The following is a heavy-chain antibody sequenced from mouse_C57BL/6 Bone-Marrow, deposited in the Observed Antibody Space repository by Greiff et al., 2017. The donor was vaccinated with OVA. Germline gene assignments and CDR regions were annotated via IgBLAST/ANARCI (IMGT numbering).Heavy chain of an antibody. CDR1: GYTFTDYY. CDR2: INPNNGGT. Sequence: VQLQQSGPELVKPGASVKISCKASGYTFTDYYMNWVKQSHGKSLEWIGDINPNNGGTSYNQKFKGKATLTVDKSSSTAYMERRSLTSEDSAVYYCARRLSFTTVVACAMDYWGQGTSVSVSS. V-gene: IGHV1-26*01. CDR3: ARRLSFTTVVACAMDY. J-gene: IGHJ4*01. D-gene: IGHD1-1*01.